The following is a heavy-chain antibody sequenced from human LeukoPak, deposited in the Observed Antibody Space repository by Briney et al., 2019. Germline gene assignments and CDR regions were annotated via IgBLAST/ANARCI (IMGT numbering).Heavy chain of an antibody. Sequence: GGSVSLFCAASGFTFSSYAMIWVRQAPGKGLEWVSAISGSGGSKHYAAYAKGRFIISRDNSKNTLYLQMNSLRAEDTAVYYCAKDRYTMVRPEFDYWGQAALLGVSS. CDR1: GFTFSSYA. D-gene: IGHD3-10*01. J-gene: IGHJ4*02. V-gene: IGHV3-23*01. CDR3: AKDRYTMVRPEFDY. CDR2: ISGSGGSK.